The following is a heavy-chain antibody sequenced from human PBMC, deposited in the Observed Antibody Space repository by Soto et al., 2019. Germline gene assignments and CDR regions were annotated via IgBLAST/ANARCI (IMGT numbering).Heavy chain of an antibody. J-gene: IGHJ3*02. V-gene: IGHV1-46*01. D-gene: IGHD6-6*01. Sequence: QVQLVQSGAEVKKPGASVKVSCKASGYTFTSYYMHWVRQAPGQGLEWVGIIIRSGGSTSYAQKFQRRVTMTRDTSTSTVDMDLSSLRSEDTAVYYCARIIEYSSASQGPDAFDICGQGTMFAVAS. CDR3: ARIIEYSSASQGPDAFDI. CDR2: IIRSGGST. CDR1: GYTFTSYY.